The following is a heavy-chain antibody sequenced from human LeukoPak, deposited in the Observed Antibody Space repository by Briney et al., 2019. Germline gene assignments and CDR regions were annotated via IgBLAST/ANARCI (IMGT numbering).Heavy chain of an antibody. Sequence: GGSLRLSCAASGFTFSSYNMNWVRQAPGKGLEWVSYISSSSSTIYYADSVKGRFTISRDNAKNSLYLQMNSLRAEDTAVYYCARDLNVDYVWGSYPPGYWGQGTLVTVSS. CDR1: GFTFSSYN. CDR3: ARDLNVDYVWGSYPPGY. D-gene: IGHD3-16*02. CDR2: ISSSSSTI. V-gene: IGHV3-48*01. J-gene: IGHJ4*02.